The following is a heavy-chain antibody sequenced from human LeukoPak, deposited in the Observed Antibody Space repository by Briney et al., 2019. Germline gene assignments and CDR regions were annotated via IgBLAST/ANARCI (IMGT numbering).Heavy chain of an antibody. D-gene: IGHD6-13*01. V-gene: IGHV4-59*01. CDR1: GGSISSYY. Sequence: SETLSLTCTVSGGSISSYYWSWIRQPPGKGLEWIGYIYYSGSTNYNPSLKSRVTISVDTSKNQFSLKLSSVTAADTAVYYCAGSFNWVAAAGSFDYWGQGTLVTVSS. CDR2: IYYSGST. J-gene: IGHJ4*02. CDR3: AGSFNWVAAAGSFDY.